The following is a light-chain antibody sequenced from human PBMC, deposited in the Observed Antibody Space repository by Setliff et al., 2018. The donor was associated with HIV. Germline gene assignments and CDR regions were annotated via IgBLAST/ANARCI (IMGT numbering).Light chain of an antibody. Sequence: QSALTQPASVSGPPGQSITISCTGTGTDVGYYDLVSWYQQHPGKAPKFLMFEVNKRPTGVSDRFSGSKPGNTASLTISGLQAEDEAVYYCCSYAGFDTYVFGSGTKATVL. J-gene: IGLJ1*01. CDR2: EVN. CDR1: GTDVGYYDL. V-gene: IGLV2-23*02. CDR3: CSYAGFDTYV.